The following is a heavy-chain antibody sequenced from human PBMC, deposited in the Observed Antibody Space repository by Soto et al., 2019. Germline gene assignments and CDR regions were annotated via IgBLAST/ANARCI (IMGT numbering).Heavy chain of an antibody. D-gene: IGHD1-1*01. Sequence: HWCSIGIGRASCGATFCSCAMSVLLQNPGELLELVSSISGSGGGTYYADSVKGRFTFSRDNSKNTLYLQMNSLRAEDTAVYYCAKFGMATTKRSPPYYIDYWGQGDLVTGSS. CDR2: ISGSGGGT. J-gene: IGHJ4*02. CDR1: GATFCSCA. CDR3: AKFGMATTKRSPPYYIDY. V-gene: IGHV3-23*01.